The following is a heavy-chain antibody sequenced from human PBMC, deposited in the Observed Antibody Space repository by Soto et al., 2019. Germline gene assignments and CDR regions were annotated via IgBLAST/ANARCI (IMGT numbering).Heavy chain of an antibody. CDR3: AIAPSSMIVVVTHDAFDI. V-gene: IGHV1-8*01. CDR1: GYTFTSYD. D-gene: IGHD3-22*01. J-gene: IGHJ3*02. Sequence: ASVKVSCKASGYTFTSYDINWVRQATGQGLEWMGWMNPNSGNTGYAQKFQGRVTMTRNTSISTAYMELSSLRSEDTAVYYCAIAPSSMIVVVTHDAFDIWGQGTMVTVSS. CDR2: MNPNSGNT.